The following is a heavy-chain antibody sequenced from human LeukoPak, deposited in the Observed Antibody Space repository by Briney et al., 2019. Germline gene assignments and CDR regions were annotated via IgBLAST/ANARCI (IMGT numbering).Heavy chain of an antibody. V-gene: IGHV4-59*08. J-gene: IGHJ3*02. CDR1: GGSISSYY. D-gene: IGHD4-17*01. Sequence: PSETLSLTCTVSGGSISSYYWSWIRQPPGKGLEWIGYIYYSGSTNYNPSLKSRVTISVDTSKNQFSLKLSSVTAADTAVYYCAGIYGDHGAFDIWGQGTMVTVSS. CDR2: IYYSGST. CDR3: AGIYGDHGAFDI.